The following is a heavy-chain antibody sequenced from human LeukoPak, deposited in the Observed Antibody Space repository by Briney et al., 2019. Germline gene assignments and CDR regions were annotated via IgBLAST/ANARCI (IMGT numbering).Heavy chain of an antibody. CDR1: GFTFSSYE. CDR2: ISSSGSTK. V-gene: IGHV3-48*03. J-gene: IGHJ4*02. D-gene: IGHD6-13*01. Sequence: GGSLRLSCAASGFTFSSYEMNWVRQAPGKGLEWVSYISSSGSTKYYADSVKGRFTISRDNAKNSLYLQMNSLRAEDTALYYCARMRAAGTGVVGYYFDYWGQGTLVTVSS. CDR3: ARMRAAGTGVVGYYFDY.